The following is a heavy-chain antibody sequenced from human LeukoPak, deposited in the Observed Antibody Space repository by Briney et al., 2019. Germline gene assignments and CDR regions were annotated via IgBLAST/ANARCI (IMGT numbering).Heavy chain of an antibody. Sequence: GGSLRLSCAASGFTFSSYSMNWVRQAPGKGLEWVSSISSSSSYIYYADSVKGRFTISRDNAKNSLYLQMNSLRAEDTAVYYCARALGGGLGYCSSTSCQEVYFDYWGQGTLVTVSS. V-gene: IGHV3-21*01. D-gene: IGHD2-2*01. CDR3: ARALGGGLGYCSSTSCQEVYFDY. CDR1: GFTFSSYS. J-gene: IGHJ4*02. CDR2: ISSSSSYI.